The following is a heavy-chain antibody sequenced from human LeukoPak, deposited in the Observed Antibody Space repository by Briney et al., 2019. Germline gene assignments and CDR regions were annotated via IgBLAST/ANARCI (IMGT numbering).Heavy chain of an antibody. CDR3: VRENYGYFDY. J-gene: IGHJ4*02. V-gene: IGHV3-48*03. CDR1: GFTFSRYE. D-gene: IGHD3-16*01. Sequence: GGSLRLSCAASGFTFSRYEMNWVRQAPGRGLEWISYFTGSGSTTYYADSVRGRFTISRDNAKNSLYLQMDSLRAEDTAIYYCVRENYGYFDYWGPGILVTVSS. CDR2: FTGSGSTT.